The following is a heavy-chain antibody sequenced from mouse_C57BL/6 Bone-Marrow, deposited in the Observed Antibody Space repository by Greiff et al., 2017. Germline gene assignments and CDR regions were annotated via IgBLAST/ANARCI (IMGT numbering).Heavy chain of an antibody. CDR1: GFTFSSYG. D-gene: IGHD1-1*01. Sequence: EVQLVESGGDLVKPGGSLKLSCAASGFTFSSYGMSWVRQTPDKRLEWVATISSGGGYTYYPDSVQGRFTISRDHAKNTLYLQMSSLKSEDTAMYYCARPNYYYGSSYLDYWGQGTTLTVSS. CDR2: ISSGGGYT. CDR3: ARPNYYYGSSYLDY. V-gene: IGHV5-6*01. J-gene: IGHJ2*01.